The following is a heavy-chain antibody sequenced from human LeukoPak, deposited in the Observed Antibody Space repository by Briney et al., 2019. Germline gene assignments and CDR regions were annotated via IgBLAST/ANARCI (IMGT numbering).Heavy chain of an antibody. J-gene: IGHJ4*02. CDR1: GGSFSCYY. CDR2: INHSGST. CDR3: ARGIGIAAAGHFDY. Sequence: PSETLSLPFAVYGGSFSCYYWSWIRPPPGKGLEWIGEINHSGSTNYNPSLKSRVTISVDTSKNQFSLTAADTAVYYCARGIGIAAAGHFDYWGQGTLVTVSS. D-gene: IGHD6-13*01. V-gene: IGHV4-34*01.